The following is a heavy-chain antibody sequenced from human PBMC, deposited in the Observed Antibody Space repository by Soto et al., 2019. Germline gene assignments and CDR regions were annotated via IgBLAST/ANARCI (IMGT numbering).Heavy chain of an antibody. D-gene: IGHD6-6*01. J-gene: IGHJ6*02. CDR3: ARAEYSRSSWNLKVSYGMDV. CDR1: GGTFSSYA. CDR2: IIPIFGTA. Sequence: SVKVSCKASGGTFSSYAISWVRQAPGQGLEWMGGIIPIFGTANYAQKFQGRVTITADESTSTAYMELSSLRSEDTAVYYCARAEYSRSSWNLKVSYGMDVWGQGTTVTVSS. V-gene: IGHV1-69*13.